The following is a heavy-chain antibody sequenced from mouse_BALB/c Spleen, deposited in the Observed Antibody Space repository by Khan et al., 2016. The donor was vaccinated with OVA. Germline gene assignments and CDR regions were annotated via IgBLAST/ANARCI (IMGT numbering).Heavy chain of an antibody. CDR1: GFTFSTYG. CDR2: VSTGGHYT. D-gene: IGHD1-1*01. V-gene: IGHV5-6*01. J-gene: IGHJ3*01. CDR3: ARLAYYYDSEGFAY. Sequence: EVELVESGGDIVKPGGSLKLSCAASGFTFSTYGMSWVRQTPDKRLEWVATVSTGGHYTYYTDTVKGRFTLSRDNAKNTLYLQLRSLGSEDTAIFFWARLAYYYDSEGFAYWGQGTLVTVAA.